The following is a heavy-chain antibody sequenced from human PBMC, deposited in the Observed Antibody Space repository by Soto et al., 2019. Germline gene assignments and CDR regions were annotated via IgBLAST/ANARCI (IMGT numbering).Heavy chain of an antibody. D-gene: IGHD6-19*01. CDR2: ISSTGALM. J-gene: IGHJ4*02. CDR1: GFIFSQYS. CDR3: ARDRLARGIPVAGRIDY. Sequence: EVQLVESGGGLVKPGGSLRLSCAASGFIFSQYSMNWVRQAPGKGLEWVSSISSTGALMYYADSVMGRFTISRDDADNSLYLQMNSLRVEDTAVYYCARDRLARGIPVAGRIDYWGQGALVTVSS. V-gene: IGHV3-21*02.